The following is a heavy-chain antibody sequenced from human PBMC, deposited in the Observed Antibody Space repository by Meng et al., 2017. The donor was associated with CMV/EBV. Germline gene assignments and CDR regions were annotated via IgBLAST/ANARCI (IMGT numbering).Heavy chain of an antibody. D-gene: IGHD3-3*01. V-gene: IGHV3-74*01. J-gene: IGHJ6*02. CDR1: GFTFGSYW. CDR3: ARMFNYDFSRGGMDV. Sequence: GESLKISCGGSGFTFGSYWMHWVRQVPGKGLVWISRIHSDGVSADYAGSVMGRFTISRDNAKNTVYLQMNSLGPEDTAVYYCARMFNYDFSRGGMDVWGQGTTVTVSS. CDR2: IHSDGVSA.